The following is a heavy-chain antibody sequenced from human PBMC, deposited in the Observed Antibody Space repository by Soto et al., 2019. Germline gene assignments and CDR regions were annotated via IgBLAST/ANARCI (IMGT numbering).Heavy chain of an antibody. V-gene: IGHV1-18*01. Sequence: ASVKVSCKASGYTFTSYGISWVRQAPGQGLEWMGWISAYNGNTNYAQKLQGRVTMTTDTSTSTAYMELRSLRSDDTAVYYCSCGSSTSCYDGFYYWGQGTLVTVSS. CDR3: SCGSSTSCYDGFYY. CDR2: ISAYNGNT. J-gene: IGHJ4*02. CDR1: GYTFTSYG. D-gene: IGHD2-2*01.